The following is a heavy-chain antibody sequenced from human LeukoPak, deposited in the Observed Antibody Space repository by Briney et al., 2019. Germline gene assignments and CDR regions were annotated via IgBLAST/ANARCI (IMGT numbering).Heavy chain of an antibody. J-gene: IGHJ3*02. D-gene: IGHD2-2*01. CDR2: INTNTGNP. V-gene: IGHV7-4-1*02. CDR1: GYTFSSYA. Sequence: GASVKVSCKASGYTFSSYAMNWVRQAPGQGLEWMGWINTNTGNPTYAQGFTGRFVFSLDTSVSTAYLQISSLKAEDTAVYCCASPYCSSTSCFLRAFDIWGQGTMVTVSS. CDR3: ASPYCSSTSCFLRAFDI.